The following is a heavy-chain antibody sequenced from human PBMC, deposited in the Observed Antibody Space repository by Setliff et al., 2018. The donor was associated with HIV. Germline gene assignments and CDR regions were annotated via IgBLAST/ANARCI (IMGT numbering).Heavy chain of an antibody. J-gene: IGHJ4*02. CDR3: ARLPDINSWPFDY. CDR2: IHHSGGT. CDR1: YGSISGHY. Sequence: SETLSLTCTVSYGSISGHYWTWIRQPPGKGLEWIGYIHHSGGTQYNPSLMSRLTMSVDSSKNQFSLSLSSVTAADTAVYYCARLPDINSWPFDYWARGTLVSVSS. V-gene: IGHV4-59*11. D-gene: IGHD6-13*01.